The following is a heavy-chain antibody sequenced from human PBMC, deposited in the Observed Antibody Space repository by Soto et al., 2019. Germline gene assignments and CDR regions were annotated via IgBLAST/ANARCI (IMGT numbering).Heavy chain of an antibody. CDR3: AREESGYYTFDY. CDR1: GGSISSGDYY. CDR2: IYYSGST. D-gene: IGHD3-3*01. J-gene: IGHJ4*02. Sequence: SETLSLTCTVSGGSISSGDYYWSWIRQPPGKGLEWIGYIYYSGSTYYNPSLKSRVTISVDTSKNQFSLKLSSVTAADTAVYYCAREESGYYTFDYWGQGTLVTVSS. V-gene: IGHV4-30-4*01.